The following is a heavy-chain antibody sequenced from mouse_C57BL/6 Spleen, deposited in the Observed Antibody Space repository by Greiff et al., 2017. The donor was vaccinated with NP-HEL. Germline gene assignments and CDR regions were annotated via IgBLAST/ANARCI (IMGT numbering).Heavy chain of an antibody. V-gene: IGHV7-3*01. CDR1: GFTFTDYY. CDR3: ARYYYYGSNDAMDY. D-gene: IGHD1-1*01. J-gene: IGHJ4*01. CDR2: IRNKANGYTT. Sequence: EVKLVESGGGLVQPGGSLSLSCAASGFTFTDYYMSWVRQPPGKALEWLGFIRNKANGYTTEYSASVKGRFTISRDNSQSILYLQMNALRAEDSATYYCARYYYYGSNDAMDYWGQGTSVTVSS.